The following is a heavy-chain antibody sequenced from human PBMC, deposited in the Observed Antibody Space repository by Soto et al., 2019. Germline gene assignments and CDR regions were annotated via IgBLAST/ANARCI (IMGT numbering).Heavy chain of an antibody. Sequence: KPSETLSLTCTVSGGSISSGDYYWSWIRQPPGKGLEWIGYIYYSGSTYYNPSLKSRVTISVDTSKNQFSLKLGSVTAADTAVYYCARAGFLEWLTNWFDPWGQGTLVTVSS. CDR2: IYYSGST. V-gene: IGHV4-30-4*01. J-gene: IGHJ5*02. D-gene: IGHD3-3*01. CDR3: ARAGFLEWLTNWFDP. CDR1: GGSISSGDYY.